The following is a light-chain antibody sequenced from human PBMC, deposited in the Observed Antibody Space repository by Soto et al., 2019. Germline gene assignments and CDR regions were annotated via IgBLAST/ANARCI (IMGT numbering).Light chain of an antibody. CDR2: SNN. CDR3: QSYDSSLSGSV. J-gene: IGLJ3*02. Sequence: QSVLTQPPSASGTPGQRVTISCSGSRSNIGQSAVSWYQQLPGAAPKLLIFSNNERPSGVPDRFSGSRSGTSASLAISGLQSEDEADYYCQSYDSSLSGSVFGGGTKLTVL. CDR1: RSNIGQSA. V-gene: IGLV1-44*01.